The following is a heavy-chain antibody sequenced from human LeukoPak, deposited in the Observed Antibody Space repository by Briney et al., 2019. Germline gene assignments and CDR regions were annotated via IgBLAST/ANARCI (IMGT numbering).Heavy chain of an antibody. CDR3: ARERTYYYDSSGGDHGFDP. CDR1: GGSISSGGYY. Sequence: PSQTLSLTCTVSGGSISSGGYYWSWLRQHPGKGLEWIGHIYYSGSTYCNPSLKSRVTISVDTSKNQFSLKLSSVTAADTAVYYCARERTYYYDSSGGDHGFDPWGQGTLVTVSS. J-gene: IGHJ5*02. V-gene: IGHV4-31*03. D-gene: IGHD3-22*01. CDR2: IYYSGST.